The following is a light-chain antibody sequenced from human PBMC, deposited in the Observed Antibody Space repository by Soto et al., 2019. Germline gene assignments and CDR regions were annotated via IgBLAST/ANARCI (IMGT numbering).Light chain of an antibody. CDR3: QQYGSSPT. J-gene: IGKJ1*01. Sequence: EIVLTQSPGTLSLSPGERATLSCRASQGFTSTSLAWYQQKPGQAPRLLIYGASRRATGIPDRFSGRGSGTDFTLTISRLEPEDFAVYYCQQYGSSPTFGQGTKVDIK. CDR2: GAS. CDR1: QGFTSTS. V-gene: IGKV3-20*01.